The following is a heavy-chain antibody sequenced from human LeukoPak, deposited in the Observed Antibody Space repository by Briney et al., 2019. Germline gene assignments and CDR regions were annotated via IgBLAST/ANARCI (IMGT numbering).Heavy chain of an antibody. V-gene: IGHV4-34*01. D-gene: IGHD3-22*01. CDR1: GGSFSNYY. J-gene: IGHJ5*02. Sequence: SETLSLTCGVYGGSFSNYYWSCIRQSPGKGLEWIGEINHSGSTNYNPSLKSRVTMSVDTSKNQFSLKLSSVTAADTAVYYCARRMIVVEMGWFDPWGQGTLVTVSS. CDR2: INHSGST. CDR3: ARRMIVVEMGWFDP.